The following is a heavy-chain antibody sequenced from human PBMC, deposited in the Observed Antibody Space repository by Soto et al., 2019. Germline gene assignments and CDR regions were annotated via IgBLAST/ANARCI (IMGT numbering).Heavy chain of an antibody. CDR3: ARGYSSVSYRGSWFDP. V-gene: IGHV1-46*01. J-gene: IGHJ5*02. Sequence: ASVKVSCKASGYTFTSYYMHWVRQAPGQGLERMGIINPSGGSTSYAQKFQGRVTMTRDTSTSTVYMELSSLRSEDTAVYYCARGYSSVSYRGSWFDPWGQGTLVTVPS. D-gene: IGHD6-19*01. CDR1: GYTFTSYY. CDR2: INPSGGST.